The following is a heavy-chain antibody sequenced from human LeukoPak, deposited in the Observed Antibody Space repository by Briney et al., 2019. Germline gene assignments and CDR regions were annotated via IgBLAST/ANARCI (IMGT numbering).Heavy chain of an antibody. CDR2: IYSGSS. Sequence: SETLSLTCTVSGGSINNGGYYWSWIRQHPGKGLEWIGYIYSGSSYYNPSLRSRVTISVDTSKNHFSLKLSSVTAADTAVYYCARNRDGYNSFDYWGQGTLVTVPS. CDR1: GGSINNGGYY. CDR3: ARNRDGYNSFDY. J-gene: IGHJ4*02. D-gene: IGHD5-24*01. V-gene: IGHV4-31*03.